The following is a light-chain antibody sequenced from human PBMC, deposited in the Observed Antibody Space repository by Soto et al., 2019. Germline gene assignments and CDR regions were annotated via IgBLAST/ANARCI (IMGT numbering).Light chain of an antibody. CDR1: QSVSSNY. V-gene: IGKV3-20*01. CDR2: GAS. Sequence: EIVLTQSPGTLSLSPGERATLSCRASQSVSSNYLAWYQQKRGQAPRLLIYGASSRPTGIPTRFNGSGSGTNLPLTTSKLEPEDFAVYYCQQYDTSPRTFGQGTKVEI. J-gene: IGKJ1*01. CDR3: QQYDTSPRT.